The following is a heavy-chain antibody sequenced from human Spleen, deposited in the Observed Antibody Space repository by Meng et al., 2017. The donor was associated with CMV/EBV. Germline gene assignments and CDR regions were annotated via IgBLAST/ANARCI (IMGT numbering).Heavy chain of an antibody. CDR2: ISWNSGSI. V-gene: IGHV3-9*01. D-gene: IGHD6-13*01. J-gene: IGHJ6*02. Sequence: LSLTCAASGFTFDDYAMHWVRQAPGKGLEWVSGISWNSGSIGYADSVKGRFTISRDNAKNSLYLQMNSLRAEDTALYYCAKAASSLIAANRYGMDVWGQGTTVTVSS. CDR3: AKAASSLIAANRYGMDV. CDR1: GFTFDDYA.